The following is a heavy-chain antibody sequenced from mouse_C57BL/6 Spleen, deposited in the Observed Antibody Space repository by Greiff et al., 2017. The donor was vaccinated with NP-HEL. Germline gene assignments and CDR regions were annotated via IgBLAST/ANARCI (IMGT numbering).Heavy chain of an antibody. V-gene: IGHV1-26*01. CDR2: INPNNGGT. CDR3: ASPIYYDYDGGFAY. J-gene: IGHJ3*01. Sequence: EVQLQQSGPELVKPGASVKISCKASGYTFTDYYMNWVKQSHGKSLEWIGDINPNNGGTSYNQKFKGKATLTVDKSSSTAYMELRSLTSEDSAVYYCASPIYYDYDGGFAYWGQGTLVTVSA. CDR1: GYTFTDYY. D-gene: IGHD2-4*01.